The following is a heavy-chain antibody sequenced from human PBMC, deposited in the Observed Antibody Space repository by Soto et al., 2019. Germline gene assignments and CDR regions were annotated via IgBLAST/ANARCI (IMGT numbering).Heavy chain of an antibody. CDR3: ARRAGADYYYMDV. CDR2: ISSNGIGT. Sequence: EVQLVESGGGLAQPGGSLRLSCAASGFTFSSDAMDWVRQAPGKGLEYVSGISSNGIGTYYASSVKGRFTISRDNSRDTVYLQMDSLRPEDMAVYYCARRAGADYYYMDVWGKGTTVTVS. V-gene: IGHV3-64*01. D-gene: IGHD2-21*01. J-gene: IGHJ6*03. CDR1: GFTFSSDA.